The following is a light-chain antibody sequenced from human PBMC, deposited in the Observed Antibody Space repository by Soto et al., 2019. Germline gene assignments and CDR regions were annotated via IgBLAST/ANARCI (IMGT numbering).Light chain of an antibody. Sequence: ENVLTQSPGTLSLSPGERATLSCWTSQSVSTTYLAWYQQKRGQAPRLLIYAASSRATGIPDRFSGSGSGTDFILTISRLEPEDFAVYYCQQYYSSPYTFGQGTELEI. V-gene: IGKV3-20*01. CDR1: QSVSTTY. CDR3: QQYYSSPYT. CDR2: AAS. J-gene: IGKJ2*01.